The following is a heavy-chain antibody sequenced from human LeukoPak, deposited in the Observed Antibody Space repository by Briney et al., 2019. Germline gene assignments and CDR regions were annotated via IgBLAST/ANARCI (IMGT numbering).Heavy chain of an antibody. Sequence: ASVKVSCKSSGYTFINHGISWVRQAPGQGLEWMGWISDHNGNTNYVQKFQGRVTMTTDTSTSTAYMELRSLRSDDTAVYYCAREGDLNTVTPIFGHWGQGTLVTVSS. CDR3: AREGDLNTVTPIFGH. CDR2: ISDHNGNT. CDR1: GYTFINHG. V-gene: IGHV1-18*04. J-gene: IGHJ4*02. D-gene: IGHD4-17*01.